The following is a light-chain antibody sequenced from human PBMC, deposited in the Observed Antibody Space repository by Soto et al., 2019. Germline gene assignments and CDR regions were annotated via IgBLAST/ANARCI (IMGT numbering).Light chain of an antibody. CDR3: SSYRSSSTVYV. CDR1: SSDVGGYNY. J-gene: IGLJ1*01. CDR2: DVS. V-gene: IGLV2-14*01. Sequence: QPVLTEPASMSGSPVHSITISCTGTSSDVGGYNYVSWYQQHPGEAPKLLIYDVSNRPSGVSNRFSGSKSGNTASLTISGLQAEDEADYYCSSYRSSSTVYVFGTGTKVTVL.